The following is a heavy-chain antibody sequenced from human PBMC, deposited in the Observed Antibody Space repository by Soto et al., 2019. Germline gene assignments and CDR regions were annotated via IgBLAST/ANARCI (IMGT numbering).Heavy chain of an antibody. CDR3: ARLTPYSSGWYDY. Sequence: SETLSLTCCVSGGSIRSSNDYWGWIRQPQGKGLEWIGSIYYSGSTYYNPSLKSRVTISVDTSKNQFSLKLSSVTAADTAVYYCARLTPYSSGWYDYWGQGTLVT. V-gene: IGHV4-39*01. CDR2: IYYSGST. CDR1: GGSIRSSNDY. J-gene: IGHJ4*02. D-gene: IGHD6-19*01.